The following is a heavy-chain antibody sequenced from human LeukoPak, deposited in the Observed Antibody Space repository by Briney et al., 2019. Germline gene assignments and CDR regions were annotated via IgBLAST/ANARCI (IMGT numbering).Heavy chain of an antibody. J-gene: IGHJ4*02. CDR2: IKQDGSAK. CDR1: GFTFSDYW. V-gene: IGHV3-7*03. D-gene: IGHD2-15*01. Sequence: GGSLRLSCAASGFTFSDYWMSWVRQAPGKGLEWVANIKQDGSAKPYVDSVKGRFTISRDNAKNSLFLQMNSLRVEDTAVYYCARDNGWSADFWGQGTLVTVSS. CDR3: ARDNGWSADF.